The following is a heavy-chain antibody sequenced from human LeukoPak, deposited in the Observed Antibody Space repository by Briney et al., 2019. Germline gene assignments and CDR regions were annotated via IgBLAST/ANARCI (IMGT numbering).Heavy chain of an antibody. CDR3: ARELYSSGWYLDY. Sequence: SVKVSCKASVDTFSSYAISWVRQAPGQGLEWMGRIIPILGIANYAQKFQGRVTITADKSTSTAYMELSSLRSEDTAVYYCARELYSSGWYLDYWGQGTLVTVSS. J-gene: IGHJ4*02. D-gene: IGHD6-19*01. CDR2: IIPILGIA. V-gene: IGHV1-69*04. CDR1: VDTFSSYA.